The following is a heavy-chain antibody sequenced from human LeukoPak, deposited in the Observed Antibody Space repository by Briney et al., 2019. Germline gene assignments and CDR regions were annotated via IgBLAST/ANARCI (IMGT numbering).Heavy chain of an antibody. CDR3: ARVSGKWLQYYFDY. CDR1: GFTFSSYT. CDR2: ISSGGTYI. J-gene: IGHJ4*02. V-gene: IGHV3-21*01. D-gene: IGHD5-24*01. Sequence: PGGSLRLSCAASGFTFSSYTMNWVRQAPGKGREWVSSISSGGTYIYYADSVKGRFTISRDNAKSSLYLQMNSLRAEDTAVYYCARVSGKWLQYYFDYWGQGTLVTVSS.